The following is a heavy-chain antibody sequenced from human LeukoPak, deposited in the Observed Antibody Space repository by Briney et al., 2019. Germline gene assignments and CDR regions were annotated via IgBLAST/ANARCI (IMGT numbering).Heavy chain of an antibody. CDR1: GFTFSGYA. J-gene: IGHJ2*01. Sequence: PGGSLRLFCAASGFTFSGYAMTWVRQAPGKGLEWVSAMSASGGSTFYADSVKGRFTSSRDNSKNTLYLQINSLRAEDTAIYYCARVGPNWYFDLWGRGTLVTVSS. CDR2: MSASGGST. CDR3: ARVGPNWYFDL. V-gene: IGHV3-23*01.